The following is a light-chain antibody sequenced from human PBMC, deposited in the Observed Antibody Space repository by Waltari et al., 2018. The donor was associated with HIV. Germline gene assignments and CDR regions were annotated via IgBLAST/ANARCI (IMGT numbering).Light chain of an antibody. CDR2: GAS. CDR1: QGIGSY. V-gene: IGKV1-27*01. CDR3: QKYNNVPQT. J-gene: IGKJ1*01. Sequence: DIQMTQSPSSLSASVGDRVTITCRASQGIGSYLAWYGHKPGKAPDLLIYGASNLQSGVSSRFSGSGSETNFTLTITNLQPEDVATYYCQKYNNVPQTFGQGTTVEI.